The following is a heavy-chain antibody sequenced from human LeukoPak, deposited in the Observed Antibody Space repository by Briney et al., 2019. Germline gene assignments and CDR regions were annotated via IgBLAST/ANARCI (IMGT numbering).Heavy chain of an antibody. CDR2: ISSTSSTM. D-gene: IGHD4-23*01. CDR1: GFTLSDYY. V-gene: IGHV3-48*01. J-gene: IGHJ4*02. Sequence: GGSLRLSCAASGFTLSDYYMNWVRRAPGKGLEWVSYISSTSSTMYYADSVKGRFTISRDNAKNTLYLQMNSLRVEDTAVYYCARGRPHGNDYWGQGTLVTVSS. CDR3: ARGRPHGNDY.